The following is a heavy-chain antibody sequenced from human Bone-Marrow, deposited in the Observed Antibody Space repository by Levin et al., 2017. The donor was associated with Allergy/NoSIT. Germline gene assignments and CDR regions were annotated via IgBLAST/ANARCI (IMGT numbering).Heavy chain of an antibody. CDR3: VKDGAEYNYAFTTYDY. Sequence: SETLSLTCTVSGGSISDSSFYWGWIRQPPGKGLEWIGTIHYSGSPQYNPSLQSRPTMSVDTSKNQFSLRLSSVPAADTAVYYCVKDGAEYNYAFTTYDYWGQGALVTVSS. CDR2: IHYSGSP. V-gene: IGHV4-39*07. J-gene: IGHJ4*02. D-gene: IGHD1-1*01. CDR1: GGSISDSSFY.